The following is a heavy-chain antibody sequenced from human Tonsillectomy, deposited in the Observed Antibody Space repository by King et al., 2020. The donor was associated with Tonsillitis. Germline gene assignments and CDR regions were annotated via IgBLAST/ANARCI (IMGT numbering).Heavy chain of an antibody. Sequence: VQLQESGPGLVKPSETLSLTCTVSGGSISSYYWSWIRQLPGKGLEWIGYINYSGSTNYNPSLKSRVTISVDTSKNQFSLKLSSVTAADTAVYYCARDSYCGGDCYSDWYFDLWGRGTLVTVSS. CDR1: GGSISSYY. CDR3: ARDSYCGGDCYSDWYFDL. CDR2: INYSGST. D-gene: IGHD2-21*02. V-gene: IGHV4-59*01. J-gene: IGHJ2*01.